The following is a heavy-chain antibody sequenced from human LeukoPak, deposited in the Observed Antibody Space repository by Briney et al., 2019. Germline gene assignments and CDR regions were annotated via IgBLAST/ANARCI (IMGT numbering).Heavy chain of an antibody. D-gene: IGHD3-10*01. CDR1: GGSISSYY. V-gene: IGHV4-59*01. Sequence: SETLSLTCTVSGGSISSYYWSLSRQPPGKGLEWIGYIYYSGSTNYNPSLKSRVTISVDTSKNQFSLKLSSVTAADTAVYYCARFYGSGSYAFDIWGQGTMVTVSS. CDR3: ARFYGSGSYAFDI. CDR2: IYYSGST. J-gene: IGHJ3*02.